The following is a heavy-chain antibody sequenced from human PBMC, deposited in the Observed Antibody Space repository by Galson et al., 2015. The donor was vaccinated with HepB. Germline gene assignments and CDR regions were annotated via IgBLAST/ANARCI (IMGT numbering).Heavy chain of an antibody. V-gene: IGHV3-21*01. J-gene: IGHJ4*02. D-gene: IGHD1-7*01. CDR2: ISSSSSYI. CDR1: GFTFSSYS. CDR3: ARDMRTFAYFDY. Sequence: SLRLSCAASGFTFSSYSMNWVRQAPGKGLEWVSSISSSSSYIYYADSVKGRFTISRDNAKNSLYLQMNSLRAEDTAVYYCARDMRTFAYFDYWGQGTLVTVSS.